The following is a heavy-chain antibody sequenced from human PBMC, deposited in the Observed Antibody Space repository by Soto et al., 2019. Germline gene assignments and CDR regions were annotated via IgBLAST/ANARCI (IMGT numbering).Heavy chain of an antibody. J-gene: IGHJ4*02. CDR2: ISAYNGNT. D-gene: IGHD3-22*01. CDR1: GYTFTSYG. CDR3: ARDSARYMIVVPLDY. Sequence: QVQLVQSGAEVKKPGASVMVSCKASGYTFTSYGISWVRQAPGQGLEWMGWISAYNGNTNYAQKLQGRVTMTTDTSTSTAYMELRSLRSDDTAVYYCARDSARYMIVVPLDYWGQGTLVTVSS. V-gene: IGHV1-18*01.